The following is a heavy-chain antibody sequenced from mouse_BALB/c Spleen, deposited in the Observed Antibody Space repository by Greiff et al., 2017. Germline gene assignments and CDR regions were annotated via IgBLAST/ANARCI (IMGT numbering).Heavy chain of an antibody. CDR1: GYSITSGYY. J-gene: IGHJ3*01. Sequence: ESGPGLVKPSQSLSLTCSVTGYSITSGYYWNWIRQFPGNKLEWMGYISYDGSNNYNPSLKNRISITRDTSKNQFFLKLNSVTTEDTATYYCARDIPSTPFAYWGQGTLVTVSA. V-gene: IGHV3-6*02. CDR3: ARDIPSTPFAY. CDR2: ISYDGSN.